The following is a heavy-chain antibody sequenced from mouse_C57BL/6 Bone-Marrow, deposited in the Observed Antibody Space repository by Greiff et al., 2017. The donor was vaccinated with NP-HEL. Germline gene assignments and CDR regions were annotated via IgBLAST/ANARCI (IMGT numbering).Heavy chain of an antibody. CDR1: GYTFTSYW. V-gene: IGHV1-69*01. D-gene: IGHD1-1*01. CDR3: SRCHYYGSSWFAY. J-gene: IGHJ3*01. Sequence: QVQLQQPGAELVMPGASVKLSCKASGYTFTSYWMHWVKQRPGHGLEWIGEIDPSDSYTNYNPKFKGKSTLTVDKSSSTAYMQISSLTSEDSAFYFCSRCHYYGSSWFAYWGQGTLVTVSA. CDR2: IDPSDSYT.